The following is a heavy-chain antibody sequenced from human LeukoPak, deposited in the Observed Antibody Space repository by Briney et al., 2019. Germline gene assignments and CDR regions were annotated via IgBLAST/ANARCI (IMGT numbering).Heavy chain of an antibody. J-gene: IGHJ4*02. D-gene: IGHD3-10*01. V-gene: IGHV4-38-2*02. CDR2: IYHSGST. Sequence: PSETLSLTCTVSGYSISSGYYWGWIRPPPGKGLEWIGSIYHSGSTYYNPSLKIRVTISVDTSKNQFSLKLRSVTPAAAAVYYCARDKFLWFGELLPFDYWGQGTLDSDSS. CDR3: ARDKFLWFGELLPFDY. CDR1: GYSISSGYY.